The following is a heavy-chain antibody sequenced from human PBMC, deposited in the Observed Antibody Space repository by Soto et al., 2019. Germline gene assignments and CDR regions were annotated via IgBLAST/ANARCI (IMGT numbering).Heavy chain of an antibody. D-gene: IGHD1-26*01. J-gene: IGHJ2*01. CDR1: GFTFSSYD. CDR2: IGTAGDP. V-gene: IGHV3-13*05. Sequence: GGSLRLSCAASGFTFSSYDMHWVRQATGKGLEWVSAIGTAGDPYYPGSVKGRFTISRENAKNSLYLQMNSLRAGDTAVYYCARGGSGSYYWYFDLWGRGTLVTVSS. CDR3: ARGGSGSYYWYFDL.